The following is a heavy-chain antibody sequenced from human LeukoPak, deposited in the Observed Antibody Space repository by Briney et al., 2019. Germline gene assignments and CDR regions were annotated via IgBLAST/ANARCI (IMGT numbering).Heavy chain of an antibody. V-gene: IGHV3-33*01. J-gene: IGHJ4*02. CDR1: GFTFSSYG. D-gene: IGHD6-13*01. Sequence: GGSLRLSCAASGFTFSSYGMHWVRQAPGKGLEWVAVIWYDGSKKYYAESVKGRFTISRDNSKNTLYLQMNSLRAEDTAVYYCARRESGSSWSEFDYWAREPWSPSPQ. CDR3: ARRESGSSWSEFDY. CDR2: IWYDGSKK.